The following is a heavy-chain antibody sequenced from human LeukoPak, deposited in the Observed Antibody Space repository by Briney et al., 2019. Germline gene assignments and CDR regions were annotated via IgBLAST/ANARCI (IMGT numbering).Heavy chain of an antibody. CDR2: IFPGESNI. Sequence: GESLKTSCKGSGYSFNTYWIAWVRQLPGKGLEWMGMIFPGESNIRYSPSLQGQVTISADKSTGTAYLQWTSLKASDSAMYYCARQGTAPFDYWGQGTLVTVSS. D-gene: IGHD2-21*02. J-gene: IGHJ4*02. V-gene: IGHV5-51*01. CDR3: ARQGTAPFDY. CDR1: GYSFNTYW.